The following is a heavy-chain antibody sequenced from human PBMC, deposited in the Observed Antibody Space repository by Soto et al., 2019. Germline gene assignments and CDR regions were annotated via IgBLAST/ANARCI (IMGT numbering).Heavy chain of an antibody. CDR2: ISYDGSNK. CDR3: ARDFSGSWSYYYYGMDV. Sequence: LKISCASSGFXFSSYALHWVRHAPGNGLEWVAVISYDGSNKYYADSVKGRFTISRDNSKNTLYLQMNSLRYEDTAVYYCARDFSGSWSYYYYGMDVWGQGTTVTVSS. V-gene: IGHV3-30*14. CDR1: GFXFSSYA. D-gene: IGHD6-13*01. J-gene: IGHJ6*02.